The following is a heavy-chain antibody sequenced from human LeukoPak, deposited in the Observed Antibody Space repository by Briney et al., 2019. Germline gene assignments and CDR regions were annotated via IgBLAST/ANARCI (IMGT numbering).Heavy chain of an antibody. J-gene: IGHJ6*02. CDR3: ARDGGSGTVGGTGGNIYYGMDV. CDR2: IYTGDNT. CDR1: GGSISSYY. V-gene: IGHV3-53*01. Sequence: PSETLSLTCTVSGGSISSYYWSWVRQAPGKGLEWVSFIYTGDNTYYADSVKGRFTISRDNSKNTLYLQMNSLRAEDTAVYYCARDGGSGTVGGTGGNIYYGMDVWGQGTTVTVSS. D-gene: IGHD1-26*01.